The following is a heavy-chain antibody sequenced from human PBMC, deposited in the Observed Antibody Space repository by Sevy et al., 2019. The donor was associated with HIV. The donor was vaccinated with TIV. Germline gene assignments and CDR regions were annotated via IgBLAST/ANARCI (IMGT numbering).Heavy chain of an antibody. Sequence: GGSLRLSCAASGFSFNTCGMHWVRQAPGKGLEWMAVISYDGSHKSYADSVKGRFTISRDNSKNTLSLQMNSLRTEDTAVYYCAKDQWPHYGSGASSRFDPWGQGTLVTVSS. J-gene: IGHJ5*02. V-gene: IGHV3-30*18. CDR2: ISYDGSHK. CDR1: GFSFNTCG. D-gene: IGHD3-10*01. CDR3: AKDQWPHYGSGASSRFDP.